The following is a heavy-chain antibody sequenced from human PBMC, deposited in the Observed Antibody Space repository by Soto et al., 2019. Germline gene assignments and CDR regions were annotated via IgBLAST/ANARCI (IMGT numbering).Heavy chain of an antibody. CDR1: GYTFTSYG. J-gene: IGHJ4*02. CDR2: ISAYNCNT. Sequence: QVQLVQSGAEVKKPGASVKVSCTASGYTFTSYGISWVRQAPGQGLEWMGWISAYNCNTNYAPKLQGRVTMPTDTSTSTAYMELRGLRSDDTAVYCWARESSSSCHYYWGQGPLVTVSS. CDR3: ARESSSSCHYY. V-gene: IGHV1-18*01. D-gene: IGHD6-13*01.